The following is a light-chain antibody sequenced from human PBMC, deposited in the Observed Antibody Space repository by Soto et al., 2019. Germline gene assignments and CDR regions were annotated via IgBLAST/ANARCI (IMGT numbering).Light chain of an antibody. CDR2: GAS. CDR3: QQYNNWPPYT. CDR1: QTISRS. Sequence: EIVMTQSPATLSVSPGETATFSCRASQTISRSLAWYQQRPGQAPRILIYGASTRATGIPDRFTGSGSGTEFTLTITSLHSGDSAVYYCQQYNNWPPYTFGQGTKLEIK. V-gene: IGKV3-15*01. J-gene: IGKJ2*01.